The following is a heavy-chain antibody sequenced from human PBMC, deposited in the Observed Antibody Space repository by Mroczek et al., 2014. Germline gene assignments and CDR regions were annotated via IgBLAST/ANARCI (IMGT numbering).Heavy chain of an antibody. CDR2: ISYDGSNK. CDR1: GFTFSSYG. V-gene: IGHV3-30*18. CDR3: AKAAGQQRSPGRDRYYFDY. Sequence: QVQLQQWGGGVVQPGRSLRLSCAASGFTFSSYGMHWVRQAPGKGLEWVAVISYDGSNKYYADSVKGRFTISRDNSKNTLYLQMNSLRAEDTAVYYCAKAAGQQRSPGRDRYYFDYWGQGTPGHPSPQ. J-gene: IGHJ4*02. D-gene: IGHD6-13*01.